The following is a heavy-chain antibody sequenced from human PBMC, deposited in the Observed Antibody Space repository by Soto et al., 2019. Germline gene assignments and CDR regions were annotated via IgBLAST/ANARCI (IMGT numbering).Heavy chain of an antibody. CDR3: AKAIRGSSGWSYYYYGMDV. J-gene: IGHJ6*02. V-gene: IGHV3-9*01. CDR1: GFTFDDYA. Sequence: EVQLVESGGGLVQPGRSLRLSCAASGFTFDDYAMHWVRQAPGKGLEWVSGISWNSGSIGYADSVKGRFTISRDNAKNSLYLQMNSLRAEDTAFYYCAKAIRGSSGWSYYYYGMDVWGQGTTVTVSS. D-gene: IGHD6-19*01. CDR2: ISWNSGSI.